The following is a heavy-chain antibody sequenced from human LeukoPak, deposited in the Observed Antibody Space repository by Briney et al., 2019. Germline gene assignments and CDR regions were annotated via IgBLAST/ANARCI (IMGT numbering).Heavy chain of an antibody. CDR1: GFNFSNYA. CDR3: AKDRSSTTSCSNY. CDR2: ATGSSSKT. J-gene: IGHJ4*02. V-gene: IGHV3-23*01. D-gene: IGHD2-2*01. Sequence: PGGSLRLSCAASGFNFSNYAMTWVRQAPGKGLEWVSGATGSSSKTYNADSVKGRFTISRDNSKNMLYLEMNSLRVEDTATYYCAKDRSSTTSCSNYWGRGTLVTVSS.